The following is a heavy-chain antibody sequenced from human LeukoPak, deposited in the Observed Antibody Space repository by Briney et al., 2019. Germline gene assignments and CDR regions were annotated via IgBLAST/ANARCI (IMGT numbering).Heavy chain of an antibody. V-gene: IGHV4-39*01. CDR1: GDSFSRSDSY. CDR3: ARRRYYDGSGYLE. CDR2: IYYSGRT. Sequence: SETLSLTCSVSGDSFSRSDSYWDWIRQPPGKGREWIVTIYYSGRTYYSPSLKSRVTMSVDPSNNQFSLNLRSVTAADTAVYYCARRRYYDGSGYLEWGQGTLLSVSS. J-gene: IGHJ1*01. D-gene: IGHD3-22*01.